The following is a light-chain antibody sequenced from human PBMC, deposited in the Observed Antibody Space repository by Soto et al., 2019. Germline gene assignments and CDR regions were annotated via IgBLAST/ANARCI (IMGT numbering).Light chain of an antibody. CDR3: QQRSDWPPPVT. CDR2: DAS. CDR1: QSVSSN. Sequence: EIVLTQSLATLYLSPGERATLSCRASQSVSSNLAWYQQKPGQTPRLLIYDASNRATGIPARFSGSGSGTDFTLTISSLEPEDFAIYYCQQRSDWPPPVTFGQGTKVEMK. J-gene: IGKJ1*01. V-gene: IGKV3-11*01.